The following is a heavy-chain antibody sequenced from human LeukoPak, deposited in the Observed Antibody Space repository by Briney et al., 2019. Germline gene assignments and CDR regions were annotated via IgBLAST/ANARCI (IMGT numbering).Heavy chain of an antibody. V-gene: IGHV3-23*01. CDR3: ADYGSGSYPPAFSAT. CDR1: GFTFSSYA. Sequence: GGSLRLSCAASGFTFSSYAMCWVRQAPGKGRGWVSAISVSGGSTYYADSVKGRFTISRDNSKNTLYLQMNSLRAEDTAVYYCADYGSGSYPPAFSATWGQGTLVTVSS. J-gene: IGHJ5*02. CDR2: ISVSGGST. D-gene: IGHD3-10*01.